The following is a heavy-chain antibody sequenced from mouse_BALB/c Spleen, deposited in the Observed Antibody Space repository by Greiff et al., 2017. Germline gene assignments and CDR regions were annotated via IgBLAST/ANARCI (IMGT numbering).Heavy chain of an antibody. CDR2: ISYSGST. CDR1: GYSITSDYA. V-gene: IGHV3-2*02. Sequence: EVQLQQSGPGLVKPSQSLSLTCTVTGYSITSDYAWYWIRQFPGNNLEWMGYISYSGSTSYNPSLKSRISITRDTSKNQFFLQLNSVTTEDTATYYCARSGGSYWYFDDWGEGTTVTVAA. J-gene: IGHJ1*01. D-gene: IGHD1-1*01. CDR3: ARSGGSYWYFDD.